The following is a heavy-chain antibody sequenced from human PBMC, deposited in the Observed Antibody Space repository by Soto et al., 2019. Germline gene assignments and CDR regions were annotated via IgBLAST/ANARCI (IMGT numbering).Heavy chain of an antibody. CDR1: GFSLSTSGVG. CDR2: IYWDDSK. CDR3: AHKGPEDWPLDY. D-gene: IGHD3-9*01. V-gene: IGHV2-5*02. Sequence: QITLKESGPTLVRPTQTLTLTCAFSGFSLSTSGVGVGWIRQPPGKALEWLAVIYWDDSKHYSPSLRSRLTITKATSKNQVVLTMTNMDPRDTGTYYCAHKGPEDWPLDYWGQGTLVTVSS. J-gene: IGHJ4*02.